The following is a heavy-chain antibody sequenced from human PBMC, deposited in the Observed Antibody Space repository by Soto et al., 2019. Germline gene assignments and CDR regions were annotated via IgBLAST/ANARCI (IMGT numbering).Heavy chain of an antibody. Sequence: QVQLQESGPGLVKPSQTLSLTCTVSGGSISSGDYYWSWIRQPPGKGLEWIGYIYYSGSTYYNPSLKSRVTISVDTSTNQFPLKLSSVPAADTAVYYCARGGRASGYDLPFDYWGQGTLVTVSS. CDR2: IYYSGST. J-gene: IGHJ4*02. CDR3: ARGGRASGYDLPFDY. CDR1: GGSISSGDYY. D-gene: IGHD5-12*01. V-gene: IGHV4-30-4*01.